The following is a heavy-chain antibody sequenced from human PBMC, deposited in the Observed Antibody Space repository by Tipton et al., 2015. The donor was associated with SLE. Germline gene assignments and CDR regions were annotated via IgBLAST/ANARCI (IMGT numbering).Heavy chain of an antibody. CDR2: IIPVFGET. CDR3: SRGGVDDPGYFYHGMDV. V-gene: IGHV1-69*01. CDR1: GGTFSRYG. J-gene: IGHJ6*02. Sequence: QLVQSGAEVKRPGSSVTVSCKAPGGTFSRYGIIWVRQAPGQGLEWMGAIIPVFGETNSAQKFQDRVAITADESTSTAYMELSGLKSEDSAVYYCSRGGVDDPGYFYHGMDVWGQGTTVTV. D-gene: IGHD2-2*01.